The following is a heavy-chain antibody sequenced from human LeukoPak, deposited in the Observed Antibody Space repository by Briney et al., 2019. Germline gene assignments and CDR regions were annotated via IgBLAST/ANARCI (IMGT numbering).Heavy chain of an antibody. CDR1: EFTFGIYT. V-gene: IGHV3-30*04. CDR3: ARERASCYFDY. D-gene: IGHD2-2*01. J-gene: IGHJ4*02. CDR2: ISNDGSYI. Sequence: GGSLRLSCAASEFTFGIYTMHWFRQAPGKGLEWVAVISNDGSYINYADSVRGRFTISRDNSKNTLYLQMNSLRAEDTAVYYCARERASCYFDYWGQGTLVTVSS.